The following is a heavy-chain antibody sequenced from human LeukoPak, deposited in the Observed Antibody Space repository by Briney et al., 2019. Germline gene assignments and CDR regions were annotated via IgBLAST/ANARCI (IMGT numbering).Heavy chain of an antibody. J-gene: IGHJ4*02. V-gene: IGHV4-59*08. CDR3: TRGGELMNF. Sequence: PSETLSLTCTVSGASISSYYWSWIRQPPGKGLEWIGYIYYSGSTNYNPSLKSRVTISGDTSKNQFSLKLSSVTAADTAVYYCTRGGELMNFWGQGTLVTVSS. CDR1: GASISSYY. CDR2: IYYSGST. D-gene: IGHD1-26*01.